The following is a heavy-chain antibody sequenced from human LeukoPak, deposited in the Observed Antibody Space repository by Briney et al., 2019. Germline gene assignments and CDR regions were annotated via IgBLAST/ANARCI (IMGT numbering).Heavy chain of an antibody. J-gene: IGHJ4*02. CDR2: IYSYNGNT. D-gene: IGHD4-17*01. Sequence: ASVKVSCKASGYTFTSYGISWVRQAPGQGLEWMGWIYSYNGNTNYAQRFQGRVTMTTDTSTGIPYMELRSLTSDDTAVYYCARLKNYGDYGYWGQGTRVTVSS. CDR3: ARLKNYGDYGY. CDR1: GYTFTSYG. V-gene: IGHV1-18*01.